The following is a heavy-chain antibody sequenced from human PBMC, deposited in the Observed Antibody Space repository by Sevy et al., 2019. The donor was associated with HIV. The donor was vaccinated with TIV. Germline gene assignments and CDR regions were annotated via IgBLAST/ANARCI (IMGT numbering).Heavy chain of an antibody. J-gene: IGHJ6*02. CDR1: GFTFSSYS. CDR2: ISSSSSYI. V-gene: IGHV3-21*01. D-gene: IGHD2-2*01. CDR3: ARDVYDDIVVVPAAIYYYGMDV. Sequence: GGSLRLSCAASGFTFSSYSMNWVRQAPGKGLEWVSSISSSSSYIYYADSVKGRFTISRDNAKNSRYLQMNSLRAEDTAVYYCARDVYDDIVVVPAAIYYYGMDVWGQGTTVTVSS.